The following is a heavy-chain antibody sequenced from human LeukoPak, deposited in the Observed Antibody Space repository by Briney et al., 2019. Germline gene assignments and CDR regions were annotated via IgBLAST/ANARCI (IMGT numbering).Heavy chain of an antibody. D-gene: IGHD4-23*01. Sequence: KTSETLSLTCTVSGGSVSSGSYYWSWIRQPPGKGLEWIGYIYYSGSTNYNPSLKSRVTISVDTSKNQFSLKLSSVTAADTAVYYCAREVETAFDYWGQGTLVTVSS. CDR3: AREVETAFDY. CDR2: IYYSGST. CDR1: GGSVSSGSYY. V-gene: IGHV4-61*01. J-gene: IGHJ4*02.